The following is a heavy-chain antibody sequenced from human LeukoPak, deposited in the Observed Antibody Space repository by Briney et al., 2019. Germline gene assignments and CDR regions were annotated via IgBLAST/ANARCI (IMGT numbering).Heavy chain of an antibody. CDR3: ASRPAAASRYYYGMDV. CDR1: GGSFSGYY. D-gene: IGHD6-13*01. CDR2: INHSGST. V-gene: IGHV4-34*01. J-gene: IGHJ6*02. Sequence: SETLSLTCAVYGGSFSGYYWSWIRQPPGKGLEWIGEINHSGSTNYNPSLKSRVTISVDTSKNQFSLKLSSVTAADTAVYYCASRPAAASRYYYGMDVWAKGPRSPSP.